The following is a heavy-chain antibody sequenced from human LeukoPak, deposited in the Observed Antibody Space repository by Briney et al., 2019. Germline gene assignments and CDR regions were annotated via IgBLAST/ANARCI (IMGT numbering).Heavy chain of an antibody. D-gene: IGHD2-2*02. V-gene: IGHV1-2*02. Sequence: GASVKVSCKASGYTFTSYGISWVRQAPGHGLEWMGWINPNSGGTNYAQKFQGRVTMTRDTSISTAYMELSRLRSDDTAVYYCVREVCSSTSCYTWGQGTLVTVSS. J-gene: IGHJ5*02. CDR3: VREVCSSTSCYT. CDR1: GYTFTSYG. CDR2: INPNSGGT.